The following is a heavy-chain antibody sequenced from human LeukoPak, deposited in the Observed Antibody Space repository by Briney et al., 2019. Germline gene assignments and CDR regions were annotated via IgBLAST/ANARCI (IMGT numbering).Heavy chain of an antibody. V-gene: IGHV5-51*01. CDR1: GYTFTTYW. CDR2: IYPGDSDT. CDR3: ASMATVTTFGYFDF. D-gene: IGHD4-17*01. J-gene: IGHJ4*02. Sequence: GESLKISCKGSGYTFTTYWVGWVRQMPGRGLEWMGIIYPGDSDTRYSPSFQGQVTISADKSISTAYLQWSSLTASDTAMYFCASMATVTTFGYFDFWGQGTLVTVST.